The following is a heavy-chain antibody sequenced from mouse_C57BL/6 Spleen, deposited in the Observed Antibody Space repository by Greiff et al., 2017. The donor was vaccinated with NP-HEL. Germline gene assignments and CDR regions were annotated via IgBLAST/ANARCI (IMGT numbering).Heavy chain of an antibody. CDR3: ARNRGMITTAFAY. Sequence: VKLVESGPGLVQPSQSLSITCTVSGFSLTSYGVHWVRQSPGKGLEWLGVIWSGGSTDYNAAFISRLSISKDNSKSQFFFKMNSLQADDTAIYYCARNRGMITTAFAYWGQGTLVTVSA. CDR2: IWSGGST. J-gene: IGHJ3*01. V-gene: IGHV2-2*01. CDR1: GFSLTSYG. D-gene: IGHD2-4*01.